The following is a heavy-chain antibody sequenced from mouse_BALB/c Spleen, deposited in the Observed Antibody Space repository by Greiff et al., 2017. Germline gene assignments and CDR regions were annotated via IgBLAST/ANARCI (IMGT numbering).Heavy chain of an antibody. D-gene: IGHD1-1*01. J-gene: IGHJ3*01. CDR2: ISYSGST. Sequence: EVKLMESGPSLVKPSQTLSLTCSVTGDSITSGYWNWIRKFPGNKLEYMGYISYSGSTYYNPSLKSRISITRDTSKNQYYLQLNSVTTEDTATYYCARWGYGSSVFAYWGQGTLVTVSA. CDR3: ARWGYGSSVFAY. CDR1: GDSITSGY. V-gene: IGHV3-8*02.